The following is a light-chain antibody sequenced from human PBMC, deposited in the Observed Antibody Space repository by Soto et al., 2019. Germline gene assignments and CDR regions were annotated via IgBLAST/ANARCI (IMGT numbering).Light chain of an antibody. J-gene: IGKJ2*01. CDR1: QDISNY. CDR2: DAS. Sequence: DIQMTQSPSSLSASVGDRVTITCQASQDISNYLNWYQQKPGKAPKLLIYDASNLETGVPSRFSGRGSGTDFTFTISSLQPEDIATDYCQQYDNLPRTFGQGTKLEIK. V-gene: IGKV1-33*01. CDR3: QQYDNLPRT.